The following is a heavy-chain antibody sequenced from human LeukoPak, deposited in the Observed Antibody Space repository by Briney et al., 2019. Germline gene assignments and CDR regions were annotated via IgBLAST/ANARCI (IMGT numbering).Heavy chain of an antibody. Sequence: SETLSLTCTVSGASISSSSYYWGWIRQPPGKGLEWIGSIYYSGSTYYNPSLKSRVTISMDPSKNQFSLKLSSVTAADTAVYYCTSPYFDYWGQGTLVTVSP. CDR2: IYYSGST. J-gene: IGHJ4*02. V-gene: IGHV4-39*01. CDR3: TSPYFDY. CDR1: GASISSSSYY.